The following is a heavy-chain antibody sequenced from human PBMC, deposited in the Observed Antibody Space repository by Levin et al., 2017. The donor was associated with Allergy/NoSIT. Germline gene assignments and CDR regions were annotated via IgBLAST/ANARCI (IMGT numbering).Heavy chain of an antibody. V-gene: IGHV4-59*08. CDR3: ARSAHVTVIPAAIFAFDP. Sequence: SETLSLTCTVSGGSISSYYWSWIRQSPGKRPEWIGYIHYTGYTNYSPSLKSRVTISLDTSKNQFSLKLTSVTAADTAVYYCARSAHVTVIPAAIFAFDPWGQGILVTVSS. CDR2: IHYTGYT. D-gene: IGHD2-2*01. J-gene: IGHJ5*02. CDR1: GGSISSYY.